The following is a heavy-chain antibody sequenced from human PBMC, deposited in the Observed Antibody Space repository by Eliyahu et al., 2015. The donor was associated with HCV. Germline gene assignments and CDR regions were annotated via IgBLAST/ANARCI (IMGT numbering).Heavy chain of an antibody. D-gene: IGHD3-10*01. CDR3: ARHINIRDYGSGSRYNWFDP. V-gene: IGHV5-51*01. CDR2: IXPGDSXT. J-gene: IGHJ5*02. CDR1: GYSFTSYW. Sequence: EVQLVQSGAEVKKPGESLKISCKGSGYSFTSYWIGWVRQMPGKRLEXMGIIXPGDSXTRYSPSFQGQVTISADKSISTAYLQWSSLKASDTAMYYCARHINIRDYGSGSRYNWFDPWGQGTLVTVSS.